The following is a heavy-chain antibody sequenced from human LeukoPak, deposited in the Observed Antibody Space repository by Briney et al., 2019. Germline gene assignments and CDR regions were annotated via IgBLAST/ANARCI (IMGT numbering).Heavy chain of an antibody. J-gene: IGHJ4*02. CDR3: ARVTGYVMEDYFDY. D-gene: IGHD6-13*01. CDR2: IYYSGRST. Sequence: SETLSLTCTVSGGSISSYYWSWIRQPPGKGLEWIGYIYYSGRSTYYNPSLKSRVTISIDTSKNQFSLKLSSVTAADTAVYYCARVTGYVMEDYFDYWGQGTLVTVSS. V-gene: IGHV4-59*01. CDR1: GGSISSYY.